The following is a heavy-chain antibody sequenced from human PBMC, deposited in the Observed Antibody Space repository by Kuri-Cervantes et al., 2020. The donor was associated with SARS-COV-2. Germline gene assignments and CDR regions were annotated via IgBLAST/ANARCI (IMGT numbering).Heavy chain of an antibody. V-gene: IGHV4-39*01. CDR3: ARVLRTASFDF. J-gene: IGHJ4*02. CDR1: GGSISSRNFY. Sequence: SETLSLTCSVSGGSISSRNFYWGWIRQPPGKGLEWIGNIYYSGSTYYSPSLKSRVTISMDTSKDQFSLKLSSVTAADTAVYYFARVLRTASFDFWGQGTLVTVSS. CDR2: IYYSGST. D-gene: IGHD3-16*01.